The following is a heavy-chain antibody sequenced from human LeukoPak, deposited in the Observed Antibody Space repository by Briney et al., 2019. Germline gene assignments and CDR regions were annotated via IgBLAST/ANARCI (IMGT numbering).Heavy chain of an antibody. V-gene: IGHV3-23*01. D-gene: IGHD1-26*01. Sequence: GGSLRLSCAASGFIFSNHAMSWVRQAPGKGLEWVSTFSIGADTTFYTDSVKGRFTISRDNSASTLYLQMSSLRAEDAAIYYCARRGPLSYSQPGNFFDSWGPGTLVTVSS. CDR3: ARRGPLSYSQPGNFFDS. J-gene: IGHJ4*02. CDR1: GFIFSNHA. CDR2: FSIGADTT.